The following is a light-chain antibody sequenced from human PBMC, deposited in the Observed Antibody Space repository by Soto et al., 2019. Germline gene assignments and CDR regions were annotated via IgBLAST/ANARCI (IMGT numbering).Light chain of an antibody. CDR3: QQRYSTPRT. CDR2: AAS. J-gene: IGKJ1*01. CDR1: QSISSY. V-gene: IGKV1-39*01. Sequence: DIQLTQSPSSLSASIGDRVTITCRASQSISSYLNWYQQKPGKAPKLLIYAASSLQSGVPSRFSGSGSGTDFTLTISVLQPEDFATYYCQQRYSTPRTFGQGTKVDIK.